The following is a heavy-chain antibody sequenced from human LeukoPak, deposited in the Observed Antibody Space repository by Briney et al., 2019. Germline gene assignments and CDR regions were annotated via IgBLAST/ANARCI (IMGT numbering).Heavy chain of an antibody. CDR3: AKDPGRSNYFFDY. D-gene: IGHD4-11*01. Sequence: GWSLRLSCADSGFTFSSYAMSWVRQAPGTGLEWVSAISGSGGTTYYADPVNGRFTISRDNTKNTLYLQMNSLRAEDTAVYYCAKDPGRSNYFFDYWGQGTLVTVSS. CDR1: GFTFSSYA. V-gene: IGHV3-23*01. J-gene: IGHJ4*02. CDR2: ISGSGGTT.